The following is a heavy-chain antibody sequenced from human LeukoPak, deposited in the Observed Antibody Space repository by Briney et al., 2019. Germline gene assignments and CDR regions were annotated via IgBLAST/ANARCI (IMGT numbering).Heavy chain of an antibody. CDR1: GYTFTSYY. CDR3: ARSPRSSGWYGWWLDP. D-gene: IGHD6-19*01. V-gene: IGHV1-46*03. CDR2: INPSGGST. Sequence: ASVKVSCKASGYTFTSYYMHWVRQAPGQGLEWMGIINPSGGSTSYAQKFQGRVTMTRDTSTSTVYMELSSLRSEDTAVYYCARSPRSSGWYGWWLDPWGQGTLVTVPS. J-gene: IGHJ5*02.